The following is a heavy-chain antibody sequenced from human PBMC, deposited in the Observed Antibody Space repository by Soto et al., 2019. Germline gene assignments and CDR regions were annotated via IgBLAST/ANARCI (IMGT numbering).Heavy chain of an antibody. CDR1: GYTFTSYG. D-gene: IGHD4-17*01. Sequence: QVQLVQSGAEVKKPGASVKVSCKASGYTFTSYGISWVRQAPGQGLEWMGWISAYNGNTNYAQKLQGRVTMTTATSTATGYRELRSLRSDNTDVYYCARTDDYGDYGEGYYFDYWGQGTLVTVSS. CDR3: ARTDDYGDYGEGYYFDY. CDR2: ISAYNGNT. J-gene: IGHJ4*02. V-gene: IGHV1-18*01.